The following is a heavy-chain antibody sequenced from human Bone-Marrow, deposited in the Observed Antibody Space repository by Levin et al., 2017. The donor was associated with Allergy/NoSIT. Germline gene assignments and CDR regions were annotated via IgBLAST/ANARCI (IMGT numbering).Heavy chain of an antibody. CDR3: AMANEMVYAINFFDP. CDR2: IIPLFGTA. J-gene: IGHJ5*02. V-gene: IGHV1-69*13. CDR1: GGTFTTFP. D-gene: IGHD2-8*01. Sequence: PPASVKVSCKASGGTFTTFPVNWVRQAPGQGLEWMGEIIPLFGTADYAQKFQGRVTFTADASTSIAYMELSSLRSEDTAVYYCAMANEMVYAINFFDPWGQGTPVTVSS.